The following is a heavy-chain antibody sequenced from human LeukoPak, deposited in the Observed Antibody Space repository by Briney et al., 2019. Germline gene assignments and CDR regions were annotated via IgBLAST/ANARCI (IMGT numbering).Heavy chain of an antibody. CDR3: AKDLHYYVAMDV. J-gene: IGHJ6*02. CDR2: ISYDGSNE. D-gene: IGHD3-10*02. V-gene: IGHV3-30*18. Sequence: GGSLRLSCAASEFTFSNYAMHWVRQAPGKGLECVAVISYDGSNEYYADSVKGRFTISRDNSKKTLYLQMNSLRAEDTALYYCAKDLHYYVAMDVWGQGTAVTVSS. CDR1: EFTFSNYA.